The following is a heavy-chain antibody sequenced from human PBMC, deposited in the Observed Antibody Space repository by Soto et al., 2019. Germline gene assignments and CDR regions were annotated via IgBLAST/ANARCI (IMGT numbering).Heavy chain of an antibody. CDR1: GFSFGDYY. Sequence: QMQLVESGGNLVKPGGSLRLSCSGSGFSFGDYYMNWIRKAPGKGLEWVSYISSGGNTISYSDSVKGRFTISRDNAKKSVYLEMDSLRPEDTAVSYCARRLFLDVWGQGTLVTVSS. J-gene: IGHJ4*02. CDR2: ISSGGNTI. D-gene: IGHD2-21*01. V-gene: IGHV3-11*01. CDR3: ARRLFLDV.